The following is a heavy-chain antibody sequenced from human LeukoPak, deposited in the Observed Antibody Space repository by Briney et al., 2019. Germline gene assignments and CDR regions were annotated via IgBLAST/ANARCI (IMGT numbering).Heavy chain of an antibody. Sequence: PSEALSLTCTVSGGSISSSSYYWGWIRQPPGKGLEWIGIIYYSGSTYYNPSLKSRVTISVDTSKNQFSLKLSSVSAEDTAVYYCARVRRYTPTVTTSWFDPCGQGTLVTVSS. V-gene: IGHV4-39*07. D-gene: IGHD4-17*01. CDR3: ARVRRYTPTVTTSWFDP. CDR1: GGSISSSSYY. CDR2: IYYSGST. J-gene: IGHJ5*02.